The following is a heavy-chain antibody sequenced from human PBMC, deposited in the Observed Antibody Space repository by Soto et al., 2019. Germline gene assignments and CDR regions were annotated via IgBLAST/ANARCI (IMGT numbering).Heavy chain of an antibody. Sequence: QVQVVQSGDEVKKPGASVKVSCKASGYTFTNYGFSWVRQAPGQGLEWMGWISGYNGNTKYAEKFQGRVTMTTDTSTSTGHMELRSLRSDDTAVYYCAREGQAPYYYYGMDVWGHGTAVTVSS. V-gene: IGHV1-18*01. CDR3: AREGQAPYYYYGMDV. J-gene: IGHJ6*02. CDR2: ISGYNGNT. CDR1: GYTFTNYG.